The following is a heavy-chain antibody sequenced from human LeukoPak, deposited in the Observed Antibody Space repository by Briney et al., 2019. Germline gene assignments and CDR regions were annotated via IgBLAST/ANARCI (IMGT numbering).Heavy chain of an antibody. V-gene: IGHV1-69*04. CDR2: IIPILGIA. J-gene: IGHJ5*02. Sequence: SVKVSCKASGGTFSSYAISWVRQAPGQGLEWMGRIIPILGIANYAQKFQGRVTITADKSTSTAYVELSSLRSEDTAVYYCARWYQQWLPHGWFDPWGQGTLVTVSP. D-gene: IGHD6-19*01. CDR3: ARWYQQWLPHGWFDP. CDR1: GGTFSSYA.